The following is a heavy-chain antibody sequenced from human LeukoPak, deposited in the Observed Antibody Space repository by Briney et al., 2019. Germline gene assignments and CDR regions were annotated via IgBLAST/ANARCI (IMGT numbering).Heavy chain of an antibody. J-gene: IGHJ4*02. CDR3: AREEEMATITPGAYYFDY. CDR2: IIPILGIA. V-gene: IGHV1-69*04. CDR1: GGTFSSYT. D-gene: IGHD5-24*01. Sequence: AASVKVSCKASGGTFSSYTISWVRQAPGQGLEWMGRIIPILGIANYAQKFQGGVTITADKSTSTAYMELSSLRSEDTAVYYCAREEEMATITPGAYYFDYWGQGTLVTVSS.